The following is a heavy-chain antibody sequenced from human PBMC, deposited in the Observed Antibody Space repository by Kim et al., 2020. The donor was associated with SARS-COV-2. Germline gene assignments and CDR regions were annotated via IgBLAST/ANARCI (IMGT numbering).Heavy chain of an antibody. J-gene: IGHJ6*02. CDR1: GFTFGDYA. Sequence: GGSLRLSCTASGFTFGDYAMSWVRQAPGKGLEWVGFIRSKAYGGTTEYAASVKGRFTISRDDSKSIAYLQMNSLKTEDTAVYYCTRDHAPLLWFKGYYYYGMDVWGQGTPVTVSS. CDR3: TRDHAPLLWFKGYYYYGMDV. V-gene: IGHV3-49*04. D-gene: IGHD3-10*01. CDR2: IRSKAYGGTT.